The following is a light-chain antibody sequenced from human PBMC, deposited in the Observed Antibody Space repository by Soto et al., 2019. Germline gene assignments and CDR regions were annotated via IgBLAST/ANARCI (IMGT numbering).Light chain of an antibody. Sequence: DIVLTQSPGTLSLSPVERATLSCGASQTVDSNFLAWYQQKPGQAPRLLIYAASTRATGIPDRFSGSGSGTDFTLTIGRLDPEDFAVYYCLKYGSSPGWTFGPGTKVDIK. V-gene: IGKV3-20*01. CDR2: AAS. CDR1: QTVDSNF. J-gene: IGKJ1*01. CDR3: LKYGSSPGWT.